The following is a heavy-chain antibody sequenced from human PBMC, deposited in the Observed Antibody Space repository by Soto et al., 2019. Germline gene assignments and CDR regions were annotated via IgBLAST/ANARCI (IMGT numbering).Heavy chain of an antibody. Sequence: QITLKESGPTLVKPTQTLTLTCTFSGFSLSTSGVGVGWIRQPPGKALEWLALIYWDDDKRYSPSLKSRLTITNDTSKNHVVLTMTNMDPVDTATYYCAHVYGGYDNFDYWGQGTLVTVSS. D-gene: IGHD5-12*01. CDR1: GFSLSTSGVG. V-gene: IGHV2-5*02. CDR2: IYWDDDK. CDR3: AHVYGGYDNFDY. J-gene: IGHJ4*02.